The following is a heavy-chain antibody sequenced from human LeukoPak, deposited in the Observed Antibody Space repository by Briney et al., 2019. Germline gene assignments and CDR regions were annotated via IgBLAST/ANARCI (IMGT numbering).Heavy chain of an antibody. D-gene: IGHD3-16*01. CDR2: ISAYNGNT. CDR1: GYTFTSYG. CDR3: ARALMITFGEVPVYSDY. V-gene: IGHV1-18*01. J-gene: IGHJ4*02. Sequence: ASVKVSCKASGYTFTSYGISWVRQAPGQGLEWMGWISAYNGNTNYAQKLQGRVTMTTDTSTSTAYMELRSLRSDDTAVYYRARALMITFGEVPVYSDYWGQGTLVTVSS.